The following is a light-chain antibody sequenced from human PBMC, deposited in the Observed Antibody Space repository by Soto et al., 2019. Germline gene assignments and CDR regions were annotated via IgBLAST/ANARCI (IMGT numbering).Light chain of an antibody. Sequence: SAFNLTVSPGEGLTLSCRASQSISRTLAWYQQRPGQAPRLLIYGASSRATGVPARFSGSGSGTEFSLSISSLQSEDFAVYYCQQDRIWPRTFGEGTKVDIK. J-gene: IGKJ1*01. CDR1: QSISRT. V-gene: IGKV3-15*01. CDR2: GAS. CDR3: QQDRIWPRT.